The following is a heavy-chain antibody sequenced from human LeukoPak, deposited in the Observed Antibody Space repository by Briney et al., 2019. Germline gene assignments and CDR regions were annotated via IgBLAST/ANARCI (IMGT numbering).Heavy chain of an antibody. V-gene: IGHV3-33*01. J-gene: IGHJ1*01. CDR1: GFTFSNYG. CDR3: ATTASRGPQSAEYFQY. Sequence: PGGSLRLSCAAPGFTFSNYGMHWVRQAPGKGLEWVAVIWYDGGNKYCSDSVKGRFTISRDNSKNTLYLQMNSLRAEDTAVYYCATTASRGPQSAEYFQYWGQGTLVTVSS. CDR2: IWYDGGNK.